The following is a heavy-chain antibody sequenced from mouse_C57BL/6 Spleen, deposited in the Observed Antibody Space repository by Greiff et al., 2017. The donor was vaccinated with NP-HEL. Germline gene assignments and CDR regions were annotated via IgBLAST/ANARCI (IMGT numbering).Heavy chain of an antibody. CDR3: ARESNHTYFDY. D-gene: IGHD2-5*01. V-gene: IGHV5-4*01. J-gene: IGHJ2*01. Sequence: EVKVVESGGGLVKPGGSLKLSCAASGFTFSSYAMSWVRQTPEKRLEWVATISDGGSYTYYPDNVKGRFTISRDNAKNNLYLQMSHLTSEDTAMYYCARESNHTYFDYWGQGTTLTVSS. CDR1: GFTFSSYA. CDR2: ISDGGSYT.